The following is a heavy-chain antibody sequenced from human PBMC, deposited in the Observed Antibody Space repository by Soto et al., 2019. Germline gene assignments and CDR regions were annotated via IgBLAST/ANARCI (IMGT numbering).Heavy chain of an antibody. Sequence: QVQLVESGGGVVQPGRSLRLSCAASGFTFSSYGMHWVRQAPGKGLEWVAVISYDGSNKYYADSVKGRFTISRDNSKNTLYLQMNSLRAEDTAVYYCAKEIFPTYYYDSSGYYNWYFDLWGRGTLVTVSS. V-gene: IGHV3-30*18. J-gene: IGHJ2*01. CDR3: AKEIFPTYYYDSSGYYNWYFDL. CDR1: GFTFSSYG. D-gene: IGHD3-22*01. CDR2: ISYDGSNK.